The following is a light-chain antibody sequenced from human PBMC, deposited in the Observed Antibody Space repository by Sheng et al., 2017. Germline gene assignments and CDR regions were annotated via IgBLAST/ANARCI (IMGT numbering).Light chain of an antibody. Sequence: EIVLTQSPGTLSLSPGERATLSCRASQSVSYSYLAWYQQNPGQAPRLLIYGASSRATGIPDRFSGSGSGTDFTLTISRLEPEDFAVYYCQQYDSSPTFGQGTKVEMK. V-gene: IGKV3-20*01. J-gene: IGKJ1*01. CDR1: QSVSYSY. CDR3: QQYDSSPT. CDR2: GAS.